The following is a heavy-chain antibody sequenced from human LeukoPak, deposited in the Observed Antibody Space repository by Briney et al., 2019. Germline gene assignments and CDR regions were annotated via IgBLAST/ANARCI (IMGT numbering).Heavy chain of an antibody. CDR3: VSWGQYDYVWGNYRLDY. Sequence: GGSLRLSCAASGFIFSNYGMNWVRQAPGKGLEWVSSISSSSRCISYADSLKGRFTISRDNAKNSLYLQMDSLRAEDTAVYYCVSWGQYDYVWGNYRLDYWGQGTLVTVSS. CDR2: ISSSSRCI. J-gene: IGHJ4*02. D-gene: IGHD3-16*02. CDR1: GFIFSNYG. V-gene: IGHV3-21*01.